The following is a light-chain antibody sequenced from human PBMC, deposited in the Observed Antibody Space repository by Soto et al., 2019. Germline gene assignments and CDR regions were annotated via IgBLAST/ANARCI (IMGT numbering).Light chain of an antibody. CDR1: SNDIGGYDY. CDR3: SSYTNSCTLDVL. J-gene: IGLJ3*02. CDR2: GVT. V-gene: IGLV2-14*01. Sequence: QSVLTQPASVSGSLGQSITISCTGTSNDIGGYDYVSWYQQYPGKAPKLMIYGVTSRASGVSDRFSGSKSGNSASLTISGLQAEDEADYYCSSYTNSCTLDVLFGGGTQLTVL.